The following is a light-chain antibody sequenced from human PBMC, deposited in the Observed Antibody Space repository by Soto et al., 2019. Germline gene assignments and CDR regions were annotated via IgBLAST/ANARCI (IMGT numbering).Light chain of an antibody. V-gene: IGKV3-20*01. CDR3: QQYDSSPET. CDR2: GVS. Sequence: EIVLTQSPGTLSLSPGERATLSCRASQSVSTTFFAWYQQKPGQSPRLLIYGVSNRATGTPDRFSGSGSGTDFTLTISRLEPEDFAVYYCQQYDSSPETFGQGTKLEIK. CDR1: QSVSTTF. J-gene: IGKJ2*01.